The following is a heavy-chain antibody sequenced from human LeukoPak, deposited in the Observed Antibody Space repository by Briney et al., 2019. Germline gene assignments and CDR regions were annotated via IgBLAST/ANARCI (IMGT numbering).Heavy chain of an antibody. CDR2: IHSGGNT. J-gene: IGHJ5*02. CDR3: AREVNWFDP. Sequence: GGSLRLSCAASGFTVSSSYMTWVRQAPGKGLEWVSVIHSGGNTYYADSVKGRFIISRDNSKNTLYLQMNSLRAEGTAVYYYAREVNWFDPWGQGTLVTVSS. CDR1: GFTVSSSY. V-gene: IGHV3-66*01.